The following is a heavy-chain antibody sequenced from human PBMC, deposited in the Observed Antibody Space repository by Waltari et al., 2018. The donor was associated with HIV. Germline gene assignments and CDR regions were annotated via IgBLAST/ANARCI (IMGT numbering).Heavy chain of an antibody. V-gene: IGHV4-34*01. CDR2: INDSGST. CDR3: ARPRGELSLSAFDY. J-gene: IGHJ4*02. CDR1: GESFSGYY. Sequence: QVQLQQWGAGLLKPSATLSPPCAVYGESFSGYYWTWIRQPPGEGLEWIGEINDSGSTNYNASLKSRVTISVDTSKNQFSLKMNSVTAADTAVYYCARPRGELSLSAFDYWGQGTLVSVSS. D-gene: IGHD3-16*02.